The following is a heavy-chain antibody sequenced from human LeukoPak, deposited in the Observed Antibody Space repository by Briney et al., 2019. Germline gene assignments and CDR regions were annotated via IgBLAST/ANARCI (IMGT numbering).Heavy chain of an antibody. D-gene: IGHD2-8*02. Sequence: GGSLRLSCAASGFTFSSYSMNWVRQAPGKGLEWVSSISSSSSYIYYADSVKGRFTISRDNAKNSLYLQMNSLRAEGTAVYYCARGGPGGCHAYYGMDVWGQGTTVTVSS. CDR2: ISSSSSYI. J-gene: IGHJ6*02. CDR1: GFTFSSYS. V-gene: IGHV3-21*01. CDR3: ARGGPGGCHAYYGMDV.